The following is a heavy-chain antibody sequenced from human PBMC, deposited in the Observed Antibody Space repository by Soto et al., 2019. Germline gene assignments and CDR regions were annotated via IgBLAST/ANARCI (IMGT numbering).Heavy chain of an antibody. CDR3: ARDFRTESHGVDV. CDR1: GYTFTCPH. Sequence: VSVKVSCTASGYTFTCPHKYWVRQAPAQGLEWMGWINPNSGGIDLAQKFLGRIAMTRDTTISTVYMELKSLRSDDTVVYYLARDFRTESHGVDVWGEGTEVTVSS. CDR2: INPNSGGI. V-gene: IGHV1-2*02. J-gene: IGHJ6*04.